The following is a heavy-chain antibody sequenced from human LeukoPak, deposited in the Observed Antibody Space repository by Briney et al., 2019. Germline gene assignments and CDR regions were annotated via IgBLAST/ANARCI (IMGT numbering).Heavy chain of an antibody. CDR2: INHSGST. CDR3: ARDLGYCSSTSCPFDY. Sequence: SETPSLTCAVYGGSFSGYYWSWIRQPPGKGLEWIGEINHSGSTNYNPSLKSRVTISVDTSKNQFSLKLSSVTAADTAVYYCARDLGYCSSTSCPFDYWGQGTLVTVSS. D-gene: IGHD2-2*01. J-gene: IGHJ4*02. V-gene: IGHV4-34*01. CDR1: GGSFSGYY.